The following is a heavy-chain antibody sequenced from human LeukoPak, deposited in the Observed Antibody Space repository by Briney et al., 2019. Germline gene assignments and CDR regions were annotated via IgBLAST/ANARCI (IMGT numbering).Heavy chain of an antibody. CDR2: ISGSGGST. CDR3: AKYYGDYPLPAFDI. D-gene: IGHD4-17*01. V-gene: IGHV3-23*01. CDR1: GFTFSSYS. J-gene: IGHJ3*02. Sequence: GGSLRLSCAASGFTFSSYSMSWVRQAPGKGLEWVSAISGSGGSTYYADSVKGRFTISRDNSKKTLYLQMNSLRAEDTAVYYCAKYYGDYPLPAFDIWGQGTMVTVSS.